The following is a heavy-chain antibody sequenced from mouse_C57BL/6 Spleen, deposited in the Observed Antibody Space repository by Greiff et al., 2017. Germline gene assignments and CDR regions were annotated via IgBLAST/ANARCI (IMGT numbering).Heavy chain of an antibody. Sequence: VKLVESGPGLVQPSQSLSITCTVSGFSLTSYGVHWVRQPPGKGLEWLGVIWSGGSTDYNAAFISRLSISKDNSKSQVFFKMNSLQADDTAIYYCAKGYSNYEDWYFDVWGTGTTVTVSS. V-gene: IGHV2-4*01. J-gene: IGHJ1*03. CDR1: GFSLTSYG. CDR3: AKGYSNYEDWYFDV. D-gene: IGHD2-5*01. CDR2: IWSGGST.